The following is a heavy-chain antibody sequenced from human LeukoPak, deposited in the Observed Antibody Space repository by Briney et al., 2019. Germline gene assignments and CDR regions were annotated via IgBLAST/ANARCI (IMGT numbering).Heavy chain of an antibody. V-gene: IGHV4-59*08. CDR2: MYYGRNS. D-gene: IGHD4-17*01. Sequence: SETLSLTCTVSGDSISSYYWSWIRQPPGKGLEWIGHMYYGRNSNYNPSLKSRLTISIDTSKNQFSLNLSSVTAADTAVYYCARGRYYGDYIDYWGQGTLVTVSS. CDR1: GDSISSYY. J-gene: IGHJ4*02. CDR3: ARGRYYGDYIDY.